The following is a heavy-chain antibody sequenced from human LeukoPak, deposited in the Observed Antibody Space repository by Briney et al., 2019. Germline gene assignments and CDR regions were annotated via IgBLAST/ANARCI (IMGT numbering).Heavy chain of an antibody. CDR3: ARDFIPGYDFWSGYYRDYYMDV. J-gene: IGHJ6*03. V-gene: IGHV4-39*07. Sequence: PSETLSLTCTVSGGSISSSSYYWGWIRQPPGKGLEWIGSIYYSGSTYYNPSLKSRVTISVDTSKNQFSLKLSSVTAADTAVYYCARDFIPGYDFWSGYYRDYYMDVWGKGTTVTVSS. CDR2: IYYSGST. D-gene: IGHD3-3*01. CDR1: GGSISSSSYY.